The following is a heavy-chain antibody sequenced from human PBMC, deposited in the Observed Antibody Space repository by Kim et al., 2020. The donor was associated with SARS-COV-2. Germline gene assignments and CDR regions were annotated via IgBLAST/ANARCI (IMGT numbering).Heavy chain of an antibody. D-gene: IGHD4-17*01. V-gene: IGHV1-46*01. CDR2: INPSGGST. CDR3: AREGAPNGDDYYYYGMDV. CDR1: GYTFTSYY. Sequence: ASVKVSCKASGYTFTSYYMHWVRQAPGQGLEWMGIINPSGGSTSYAQKFQGRVTMTRDTSTSTVYMELSSLRSEDTAVYYCAREGAPNGDDYYYYGMDVWGQGTTVTVSS. J-gene: IGHJ6*02.